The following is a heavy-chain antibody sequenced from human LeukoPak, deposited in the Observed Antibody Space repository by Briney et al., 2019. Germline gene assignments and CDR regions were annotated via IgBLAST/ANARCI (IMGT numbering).Heavy chain of an antibody. Sequence: ASVKVSCKASGYTFTSYYMHWVRQAPGQGLEWMGIINPSGGSTSYAQKFQGRVTMTRDTSTSTVYMELSSLRSEDTAVYYCARGGNDYGETPRFDPWGQGTLVTVSS. V-gene: IGHV1-46*01. CDR1: GYTFTSYY. D-gene: IGHD4-17*01. CDR3: ARGGNDYGETPRFDP. CDR2: INPSGGST. J-gene: IGHJ5*02.